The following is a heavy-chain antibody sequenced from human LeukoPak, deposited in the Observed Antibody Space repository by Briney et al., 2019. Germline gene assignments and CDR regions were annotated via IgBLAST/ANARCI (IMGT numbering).Heavy chain of an antibody. CDR2: ISGSGAAT. CDR3: AKDLSSGWYPYYFYF. Sequence: GGSLRLSCAASGFTFSNYAMNWVRQAPGKGLEWVSAISGSGAATFNADSVKGRFTISRDNSKNTLYLQMNSLRAEDTAVYYCAKDLSSGWYPYYFYFWGRGTLVTVPS. J-gene: IGHJ4*02. CDR1: GFTFSNYA. V-gene: IGHV3-23*01. D-gene: IGHD6-19*01.